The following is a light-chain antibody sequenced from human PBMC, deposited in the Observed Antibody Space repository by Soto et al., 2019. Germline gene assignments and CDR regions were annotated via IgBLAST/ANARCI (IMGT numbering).Light chain of an antibody. CDR2: GAS. CDR1: QSVGAQ. Sequence: EVVLTQYPATLSLSPGERATLSCRASQSVGAQFAWYQQKPGQSPRLLIYGASNRASGISARCSGSGSGTDFTLTIASLDPEYSAVYYCQQRNDWGSFGGGTRVEIK. CDR3: QQRNDWGS. V-gene: IGKV3-11*01. J-gene: IGKJ4*01.